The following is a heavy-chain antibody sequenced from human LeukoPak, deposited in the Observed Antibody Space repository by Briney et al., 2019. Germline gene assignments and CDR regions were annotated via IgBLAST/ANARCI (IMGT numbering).Heavy chain of an antibody. J-gene: IGHJ5*02. V-gene: IGHV4-4*02. Sequence: SGTLSLTCAVSGGSISSNDWWSWVRQPPGKGLEWIGEIYHSGSTNYNPSLKSRVTISVDKSKNQFSLKLSSVTAADTAVYYCARKGALPYSSGWYGPWGQGTLVTVSS. CDR3: ARKGALPYSSGWYGP. CDR2: IYHSGST. D-gene: IGHD6-19*01. CDR1: GGSISSNDW.